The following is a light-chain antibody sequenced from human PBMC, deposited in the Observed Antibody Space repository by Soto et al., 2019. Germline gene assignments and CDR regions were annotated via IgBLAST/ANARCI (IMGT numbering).Light chain of an antibody. CDR1: QDISNY. V-gene: IGKV1-33*01. CDR2: DAS. CDR3: QQYDNLPWT. Sequence: DIQMTQSPSSLSASVGDRVTITCQASQDISNYLNWYKQKPGKAPKLLIYDASNLETGVPSRLSGSGSGTDFTFTISSLQPEDIATYYCQQYDNLPWTFGQGTKVEIK. J-gene: IGKJ1*01.